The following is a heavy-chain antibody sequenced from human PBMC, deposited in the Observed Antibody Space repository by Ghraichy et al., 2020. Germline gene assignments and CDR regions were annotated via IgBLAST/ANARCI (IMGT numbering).Heavy chain of an antibody. D-gene: IGHD2/OR15-2a*01. J-gene: IGHJ4*02. V-gene: IGHV3-33*01. CDR1: GFTFNIYG. Sequence: GGSLRLSCAASGFTFNIYGVHWVRQAPGKGLEWVAVIWSDGVNKDYADSVKGRVTISRDNSKNTVYLQMNSLRVEDTAVYYCARDLYGNTLDYWGQGTLVTVSS. CDR3: ARDLYGNTLDY. CDR2: IWSDGVNK.